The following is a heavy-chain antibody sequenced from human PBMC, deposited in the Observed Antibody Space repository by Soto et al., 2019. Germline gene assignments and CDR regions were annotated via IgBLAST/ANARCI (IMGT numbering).Heavy chain of an antibody. J-gene: IGHJ5*02. Sequence: SETLSLTCTVSGGSISSYYWSWIRQPPGKGLEWIGYIYYSGSTNYNPSLKSRVTISVDTSKNQFSLKLSSVTAADTAVYYCARDRRAPTYYYFWSGYYESVRGWFEPWGQGTLVTVSS. D-gene: IGHD3-3*01. CDR2: IYYSGST. V-gene: IGHV4-59*01. CDR3: ARDRRAPTYYYFWSGYYESVRGWFEP. CDR1: GGSISSYY.